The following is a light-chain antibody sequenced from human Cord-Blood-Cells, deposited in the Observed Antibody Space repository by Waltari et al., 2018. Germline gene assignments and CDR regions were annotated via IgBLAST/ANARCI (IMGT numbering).Light chain of an antibody. V-gene: IGKV1-39*01. CDR2: AAS. J-gene: IGKJ5*01. Sequence: DIQMTQSPSSLSASVGDIVTITCRASPSISSYLNWYQQKPGKAPKLLIYAASSLQSGVPSRFSGSGSGTDFTLTISSLQPEDFATYYCQQSYSTPITFGQGTRLEIK. CDR1: PSISSY. CDR3: QQSYSTPIT.